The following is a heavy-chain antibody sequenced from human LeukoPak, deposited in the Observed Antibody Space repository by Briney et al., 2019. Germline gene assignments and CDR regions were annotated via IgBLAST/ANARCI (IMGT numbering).Heavy chain of an antibody. CDR3: ARGLRNSWYAGYFDY. V-gene: IGHV4-39*07. CDR2: IYYSGST. J-gene: IGHJ4*02. CDR1: GGSISSSSYY. Sequence: SETLSLTCTVSGGSISSSSYYWGWIRQPPGKGLEWIGSIYYSGSTNYNPSLKSRVTISVDTSKNQFSLKLSSVTAADTAVYYCARGLRNSWYAGYFDYWGQGTLVTVSS. D-gene: IGHD6-13*01.